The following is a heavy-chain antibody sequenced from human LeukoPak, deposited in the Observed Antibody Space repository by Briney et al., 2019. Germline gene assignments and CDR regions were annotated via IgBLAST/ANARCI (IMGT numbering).Heavy chain of an antibody. CDR2: IYYSGST. Sequence: SETLSLTCTVSGGSISSSSYYWGWIRQPPGKGLEWIGSIYYSGSTYYNPSLKSRVTISVDTSKNQFSLKLSSVTAADTAVYYCARETGTTRFYFDYWGQGTLVTVSS. V-gene: IGHV4-39*07. J-gene: IGHJ4*02. D-gene: IGHD4-11*01. CDR1: GGSISSSSYY. CDR3: ARETGTTRFYFDY.